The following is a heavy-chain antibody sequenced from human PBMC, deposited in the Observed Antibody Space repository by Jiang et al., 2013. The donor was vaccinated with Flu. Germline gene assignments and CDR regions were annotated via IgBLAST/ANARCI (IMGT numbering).Heavy chain of an antibody. CDR3: ARKNYHRNDY. CDR2: ISVSGDKT. Sequence: RLSCAASGFPFSRYAMSWVRQAPGEGPQWVSGISVSGDKTYDGEPVQGRFTISRDNSKNTLYLQMNNLRAEDTAVYYCARKNYHRNDYWGQGTLVTVSS. J-gene: IGHJ4*02. V-gene: IGHV3-23*01. CDR1: GFPFSRYA. D-gene: IGHD1-14*01.